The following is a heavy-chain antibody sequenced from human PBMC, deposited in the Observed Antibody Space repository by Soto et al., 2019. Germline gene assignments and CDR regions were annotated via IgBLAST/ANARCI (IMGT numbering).Heavy chain of an antibody. J-gene: IGHJ3*02. CDR2: IIPILGIA. V-gene: IGHV1-69*02. CDR3: ARSPGYFDAFDI. Sequence: GASVKVSCKASGDTFSFYTINWVRQAPGQGLEWMGRIIPILGIANYAQKFQGRVTITADKSTSTAYMELSSLRSEDTAVYYCARSPGYFDAFDIWGQGTMVTVSS. CDR1: GDTFSFYT. D-gene: IGHD3-9*01.